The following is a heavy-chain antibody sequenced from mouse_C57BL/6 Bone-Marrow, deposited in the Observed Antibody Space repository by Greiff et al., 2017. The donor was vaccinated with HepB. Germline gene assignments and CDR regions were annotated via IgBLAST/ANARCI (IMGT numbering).Heavy chain of an antibody. J-gene: IGHJ3*01. CDR1: GYTFTSYW. D-gene: IGHD4-1*01. CDR3: ARSLGAWFAY. V-gene: IGHV1-69*01. Sequence: QVQLKQPGAELVMPGASVKLSCKASGYTFTSYWMHWVQQRPGQGLEWIGEIDPSDSYTNYNQKFKGKSTFTVDKSSRTACMQLSSLTFEDSAVYYCARSLGAWFAYWGQGTLVTVSA. CDR2: IDPSDSYT.